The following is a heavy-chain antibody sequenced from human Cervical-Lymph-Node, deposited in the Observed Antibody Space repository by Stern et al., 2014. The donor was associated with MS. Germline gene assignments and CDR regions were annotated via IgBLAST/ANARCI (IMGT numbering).Heavy chain of an antibody. CDR1: GGTFSKFH. V-gene: IGHV1-69*01. Sequence: VPLVESGPEVTKPGSSVKVSCKASGGTFSKFHSSWVPQAPGQGIERMGGIFAVFGTPTYSQECRGRVTITADVSTSTVYMELSSLRSDDTAVYYCALSSETSDRWYSLGYDLWGQGTLVTVSS. CDR3: ALSSETSDRWYSLGYDL. CDR2: IFAVFGTP. D-gene: IGHD6-13*01. J-gene: IGHJ5*02.